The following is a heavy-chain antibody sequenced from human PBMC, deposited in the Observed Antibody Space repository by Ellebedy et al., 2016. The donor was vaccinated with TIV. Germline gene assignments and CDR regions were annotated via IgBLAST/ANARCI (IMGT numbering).Heavy chain of an antibody. CDR2: IYPGDSDT. CDR1: GYTFTNYW. Sequence: GESLKISCKGSGYTFTNYWIAWVRQMPGKGLEWMGFIYPGDSDTRYSPSSQGQVAISADKSISTAYLQWSSLKASDTAMYYCARRKDYGGEGSWVDFDYWGQGTLVTVSS. D-gene: IGHD4-23*01. CDR3: ARRKDYGGEGSWVDFDY. J-gene: IGHJ4*02. V-gene: IGHV5-51*01.